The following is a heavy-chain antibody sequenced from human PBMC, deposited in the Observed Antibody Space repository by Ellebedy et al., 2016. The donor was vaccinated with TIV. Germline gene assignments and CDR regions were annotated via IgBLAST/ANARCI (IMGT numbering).Heavy chain of an antibody. J-gene: IGHJ5*02. D-gene: IGHD2-15*01. V-gene: IGHV3-23*01. CDR1: GFTLSSYE. Sequence: GESLKISXAASGFTLSSYEMSWVRQAPGKGLEWVSGITGSGVSTYYADSVKGRFTISRDDSKNTLYLQMNSLRDEDTAVYYCATRVVATTNWFDPWGQGTLVTVSS. CDR3: ATRVVATTNWFDP. CDR2: ITGSGVST.